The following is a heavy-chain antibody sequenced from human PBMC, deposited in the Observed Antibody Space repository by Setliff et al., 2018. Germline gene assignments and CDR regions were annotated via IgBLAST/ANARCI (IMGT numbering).Heavy chain of an antibody. Sequence: ASVKGLRKASGYTFTSYGISWVRQAPGQGLEWMGWISAYNGNTNYAQKLQGRVTMTTDTSTSTAYMELRSLRSDDTAVYYCARVGSSSWLHPDVYYYYGMDVWGQGTTGTSP. CDR1: GYTFTSYG. D-gene: IGHD6-13*01. CDR3: ARVGSSSWLHPDVYYYYGMDV. V-gene: IGHV1-18*01. J-gene: IGHJ6*02. CDR2: ISAYNGNT.